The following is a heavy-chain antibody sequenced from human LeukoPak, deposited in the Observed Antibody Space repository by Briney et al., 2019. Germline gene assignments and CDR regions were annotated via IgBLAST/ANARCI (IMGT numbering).Heavy chain of an antibody. CDR2: IIPIFGTA. D-gene: IGHD3-10*01. V-gene: IGHV1-69*05. Sequence: GSSVKVSCKASGGTFSSYAISWVRQAPGQGLEWMGGIIPIFGTANYAQKFQGRVTITTDESTSTAYMELSSLRSEDTAVYYCARLTMFRGVIYGTDWRSDLWGRGTLVTVSS. CDR3: ARLTMFRGVIYGTDWRSDL. CDR1: GGTFSSYA. J-gene: IGHJ2*01.